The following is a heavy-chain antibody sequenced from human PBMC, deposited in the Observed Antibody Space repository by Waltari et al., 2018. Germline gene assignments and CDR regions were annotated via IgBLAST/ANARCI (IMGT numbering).Heavy chain of an antibody. CDR3: ARAPPNDLVLVEYLDY. Sequence: QVHLQESGPGLVKPSETLSLTCTVSGDSIRNYYWTWIRQPPGKGLEFIGYIYYSGNTNDNPYLKSRATISVVTSKNQFSLKLNSATAADTAVYYCARAPPNDLVLVEYLDYWGQGILVTVSS. D-gene: IGHD2-8*01. CDR2: IYYSGNT. CDR1: GDSIRNYY. V-gene: IGHV4-59*08. J-gene: IGHJ4*02.